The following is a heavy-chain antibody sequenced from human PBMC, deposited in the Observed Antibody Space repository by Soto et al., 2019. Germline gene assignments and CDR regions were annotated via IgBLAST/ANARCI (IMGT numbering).Heavy chain of an antibody. J-gene: IGHJ6*02. D-gene: IGHD4-17*01. CDR3: ARQKAPALRIYYYYGMDV. V-gene: IGHV5-51*01. CDR1: GYSFTSYW. CDR2: IYPGDSDT. Sequence: PGESLKISCKGSGYSFTSYWIGWVRQMPWKGLEWMGIIYPGDSDTRYSPSFQGQVTISADKSISTAYLQWSSLKDSDTAMYYCARQKAPALRIYYYYGMDVWGQGTTVTV.